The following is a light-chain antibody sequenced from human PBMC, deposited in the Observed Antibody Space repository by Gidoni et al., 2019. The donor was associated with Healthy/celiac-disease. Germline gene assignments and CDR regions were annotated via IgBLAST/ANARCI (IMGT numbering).Light chain of an antibody. J-gene: IGLJ3*02. CDR2: YDD. CDR3: AAWDDSLNGPV. Sequence: VLTQPPSVSEAPRQRVTISCSGSSSNIGNNAVNWYQQLPGTAPKLLIYYDDLLPSGVSDRFSGSKSGTSASLAISGLQSEDEADYYCAAWDDSLNGPVFGGGTKLTVL. V-gene: IGLV1-36*01. CDR1: SSNIGNNA.